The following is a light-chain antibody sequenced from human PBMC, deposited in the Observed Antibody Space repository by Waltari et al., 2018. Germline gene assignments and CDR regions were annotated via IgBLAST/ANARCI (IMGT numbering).Light chain of an antibody. CDR2: RNI. J-gene: IGLJ3*02. CDR3: AAWDENLSGWV. Sequence: QSVLTQPPSASGTPGQTVTIACSGRSSNTGRTYVYWYQQFPGPAPKLLIDRNIQRPSGVPDRFSGSRSGTSASLVISGLRSEDEADVYCAAWDENLSGWVFGGGTKLTVL. V-gene: IGLV1-47*01. CDR1: SSNTGRTY.